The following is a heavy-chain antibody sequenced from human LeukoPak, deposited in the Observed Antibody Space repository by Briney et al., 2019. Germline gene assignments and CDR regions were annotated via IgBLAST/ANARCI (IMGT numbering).Heavy chain of an antibody. V-gene: IGHV4-39*07. CDR3: ARGGVVVTAIHY. J-gene: IGHJ4*02. Sequence: SETLSLTCTVSGGSISSSSYYWGWIRQPPGKGLEWIGSIYYSGSTNYNPSLKSRVTISVDTSKNQFSLKLSSVTAADTAVYYCARGGVVVTAIHYWGQGTLVTVSS. CDR2: IYYSGST. CDR1: GGSISSSSYY. D-gene: IGHD2-21*02.